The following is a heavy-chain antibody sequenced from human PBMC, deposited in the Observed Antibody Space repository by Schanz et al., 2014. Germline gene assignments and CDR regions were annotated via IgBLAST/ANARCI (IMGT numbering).Heavy chain of an antibody. D-gene: IGHD1-1*01. CDR1: GGSIRSGTYY. J-gene: IGHJ2*01. CDR3: ARDTTWRLDL. Sequence: QVQLQQWGAGLLKPSQTLSLTCTVSGGSIRSGTYYWSWIRQPAGKALEWVGRVFPNGITNYNPSLKSRVTISLDPSKNQFSLTLTSLTAADTAVYYCARDTTWRLDLWGRGTLVTVSA. CDR2: VFPNGIT. V-gene: IGHV4-61*02.